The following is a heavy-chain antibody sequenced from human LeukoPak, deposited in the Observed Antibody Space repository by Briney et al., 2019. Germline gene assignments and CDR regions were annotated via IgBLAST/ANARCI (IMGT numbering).Heavy chain of an antibody. Sequence: GSLRLSFAASGFPLSSYAMSWVRQAPGKGLEWVSAISGSGGSTYYAGSVKGRFTISRDNSKNTLYLQMISLRAEDTAVYYCAKARRIQLWLSWGQGTLVTVSS. V-gene: IGHV3-23*01. CDR3: AKARRIQLWLS. CDR1: GFPLSSYA. CDR2: ISGSGGST. D-gene: IGHD5-18*01. J-gene: IGHJ5*02.